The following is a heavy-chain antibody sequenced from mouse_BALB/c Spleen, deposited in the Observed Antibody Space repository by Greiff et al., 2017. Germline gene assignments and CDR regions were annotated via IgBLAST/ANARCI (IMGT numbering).Heavy chain of an antibody. CDR1: GYTFNSYW. J-gene: IGHJ4*01. V-gene: IGHV1S22*01. CDR3: TRSSVYGNYYAMDY. CDR2: IYPGSGST. Sequence: LQQPGSELVRPGASVKLSCKASGYTFNSYWMHWVKQRPGQGLEWIGNIYPGSGSTNYDEKFKSKATLTVDTSSSTAYMQLSSLTSEDSAVYYCTRSSVYGNYYAMDYWGQGTSVTVSS. D-gene: IGHD2-10*02.